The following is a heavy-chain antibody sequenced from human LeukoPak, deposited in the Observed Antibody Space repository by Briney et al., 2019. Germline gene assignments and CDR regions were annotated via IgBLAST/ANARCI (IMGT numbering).Heavy chain of an antibody. D-gene: IGHD4-23*01. V-gene: IGHV1-24*01. CDR3: AKNIGGFDY. CDR1: GDTLTELS. J-gene: IGHJ4*02. CDR2: INPEDGEI. Sequence: ASVRVSCKVSGDTLTELSMHWVRQAPGKGFEWVGGINPEDGEILYAQKFQGRVIMTEDPSTDTAYMEMTSLKSEDTAVYYCAKNIGGFDYWGQGTLVTVSS.